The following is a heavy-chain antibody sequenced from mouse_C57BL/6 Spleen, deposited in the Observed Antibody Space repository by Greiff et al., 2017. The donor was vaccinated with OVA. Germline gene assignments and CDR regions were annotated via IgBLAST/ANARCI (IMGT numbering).Heavy chain of an antibody. CDR3: ARSESDSVAY. CDR2: INPGSGGT. D-gene: IGHD1-3*01. V-gene: IGHV1-54*01. J-gene: IGHJ3*01. CDR1: GYAFTNYL. Sequence: QVQLQQSGAELVRPGTSVKVSCKASGYAFTNYLIEWVKQRPGQGLEWIGVINPGSGGTNYNEKFKGKATLTADKSSSTAYMQLSSRTSEDSAVYFGARSESDSVAYWGQGTLVTVSA.